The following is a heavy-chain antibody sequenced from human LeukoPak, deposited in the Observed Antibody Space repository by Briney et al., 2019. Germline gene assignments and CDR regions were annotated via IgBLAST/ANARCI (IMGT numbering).Heavy chain of an antibody. D-gene: IGHD3-10*01. CDR1: GGSISSYY. CDR3: ARPSITMVRGGAYDI. Sequence: NPSETLSLTCTVSGGSISSYYWSWIRQPPGKGLEWIGYVYYSGGTNYNPSLKSRVTISVDTSKSQFSLKLSSVTAADTAVYYCARPSITMVRGGAYDIWGQGTMVTVSS. J-gene: IGHJ3*02. CDR2: VYYSGGT. V-gene: IGHV4-59*01.